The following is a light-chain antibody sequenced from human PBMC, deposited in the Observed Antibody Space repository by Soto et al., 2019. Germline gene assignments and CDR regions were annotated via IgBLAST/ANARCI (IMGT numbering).Light chain of an antibody. V-gene: IGLV2-11*01. Sequence: QSALTQPRSVSGSPGQSVTISCTGTSNDVGGYNYLSWYQQHPGRAPKLLIYDVTRRPSGVPDRFSGSKSGNTASLTISGLQAEDEADYYCCSYAGGYIFPFVFGTGTKLTVL. CDR3: CSYAGGYIFPFV. CDR1: SNDVGGYNY. CDR2: DVT. J-gene: IGLJ1*01.